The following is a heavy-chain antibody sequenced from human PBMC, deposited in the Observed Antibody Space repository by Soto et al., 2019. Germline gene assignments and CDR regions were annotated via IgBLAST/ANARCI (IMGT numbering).Heavy chain of an antibody. J-gene: IGHJ4*02. D-gene: IGHD6-6*01. CDR1: GYTFSSHA. CDR2: INPSGGST. Sequence: QVQLVQSGAEVKEPGASVKVSCQASGYTFSSHAMHWVRQAPGLGLEWMGVINPSGGSTNYAKKFQGRVTMTRDTSTSTVYMDLSSLTSEDTAVYYCARDRVVWSSSSGLKYWGQGTLVTVSS. CDR3: ARDRVVWSSSSGLKY. V-gene: IGHV1-46*01.